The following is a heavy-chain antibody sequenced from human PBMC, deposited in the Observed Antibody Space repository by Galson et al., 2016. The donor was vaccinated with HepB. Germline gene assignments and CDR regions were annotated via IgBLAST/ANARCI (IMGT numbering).Heavy chain of an antibody. CDR1: GFTFNDYW. CDR3: ARVDYTDEGINV. CDR2: LRPDGTDQ. J-gene: IGHJ6*02. Sequence: SLRLSCAASGFTFNDYWMTWVRQAPGKGLEWVANLRPDGTDQRDAGSVKGRFTISRDNPHNSVFLQMSSLRAEDTALYYCARVDYTDEGINVWGQGTTVTVSS. D-gene: IGHD4-11*01. V-gene: IGHV3-7*01.